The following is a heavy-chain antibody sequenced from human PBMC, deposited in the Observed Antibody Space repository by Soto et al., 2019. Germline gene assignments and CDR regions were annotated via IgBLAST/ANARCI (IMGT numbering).Heavy chain of an antibody. CDR1: SGSISSSNW. CDR3: ARGPGGYCSGGSCYSDAFDI. CDR2: IYHSGST. J-gene: IGHJ3*02. V-gene: IGHV4-4*02. D-gene: IGHD2-15*01. Sequence: SETLSLTCAVSSGSISSSNWWSWVRQPPGKGLEWIGEIYHSGSTNYNPSLKSRVTISVDKSKNQFSLKLSSVTAADTAVYYCARGPGGYCSGGSCYSDAFDIWGQGTMVTVSS.